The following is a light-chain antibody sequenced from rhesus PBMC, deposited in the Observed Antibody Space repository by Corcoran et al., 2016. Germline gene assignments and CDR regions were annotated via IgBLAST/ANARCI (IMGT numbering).Light chain of an antibody. CDR1: ENVNNY. Sequence: DIQMTQSPSSLSASVGDRVTITCRASENVNNYLNWYQQKPGKAPKLLIYKASTWQRGVPSRFSGSGSWTDYTFTISSLQPEEVATYYCQHGYGTPFTFGPGTKLDIK. CDR3: QHGYGTPFT. J-gene: IGKJ3*01. V-gene: IGKV1-74*01. CDR2: KAS.